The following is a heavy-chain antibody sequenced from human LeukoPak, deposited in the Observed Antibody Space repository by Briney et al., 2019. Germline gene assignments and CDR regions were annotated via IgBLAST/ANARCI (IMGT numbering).Heavy chain of an antibody. Sequence: SETLSLTCAVSGGSISSGGYYWSWIRQHPGKGLEWIGYIYYSGSTYYNPSLKSRVTISVDTSKNQFSLKLSSVTAADTAVYYCARDRSSYFDYWGQGTLVTVSS. D-gene: IGHD2-2*01. CDR1: GGSISSGGYY. J-gene: IGHJ4*02. V-gene: IGHV4-31*11. CDR3: ARDRSSYFDY. CDR2: IYYSGST.